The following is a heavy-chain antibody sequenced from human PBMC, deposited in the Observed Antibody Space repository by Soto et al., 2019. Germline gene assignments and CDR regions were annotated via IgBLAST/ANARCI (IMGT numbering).Heavy chain of an antibody. CDR3: ARAVVVPAAPGLYYYYGMDV. V-gene: IGHV4-39*01. Sequence: SETLSLTCTVSGGSISSSSYYWGWIRQPPGKGLEWIGRIYYSGSTYYNPSLRSRVTISVDTSKNQFSLKRSSVTAADTSVYYCARAVVVPAAPGLYYYYGMDVWGQGTTVTVSS. CDR1: GGSISSSSYY. J-gene: IGHJ6*02. CDR2: IYYSGST. D-gene: IGHD2-2*01.